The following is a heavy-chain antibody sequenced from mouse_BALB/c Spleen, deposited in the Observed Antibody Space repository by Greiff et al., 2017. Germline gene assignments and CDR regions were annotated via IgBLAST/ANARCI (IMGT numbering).Heavy chain of an antibody. CDR1: GFTFSSFG. CDR3: AREGLGRAWFAY. D-gene: IGHD4-1*01. J-gene: IGHJ3*01. Sequence: EVKLMESGGGLVQPGGSRKLSCAASGFTFSSFGMHWVRQAPEKGLEWVAYISSGSSTIYYADTVKGRFTISRDNPKNTLFLHMTSLRSEDTAMYYCAREGLGRAWFAYWGQGTLVTVSA. V-gene: IGHV5-17*02. CDR2: ISSGSSTI.